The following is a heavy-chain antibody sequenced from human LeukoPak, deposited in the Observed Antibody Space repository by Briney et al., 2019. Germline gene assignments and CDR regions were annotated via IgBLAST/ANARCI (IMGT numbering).Heavy chain of an antibody. V-gene: IGHV1-8*01. CDR1: GYTFTSYD. Sequence: ASVKVSCKASGYTFTSYDINWVRQATGQGLEWMGWMNPNSGNTGYAQKFQGRVTMTRNTSISTAYMELSSLRSEDTAVYYCARGTPAHHYDFWSGGDYYYMDVWGKGTTVTVSS. D-gene: IGHD3-3*01. CDR2: MNPNSGNT. CDR3: ARGTPAHHYDFWSGGDYYYMDV. J-gene: IGHJ6*03.